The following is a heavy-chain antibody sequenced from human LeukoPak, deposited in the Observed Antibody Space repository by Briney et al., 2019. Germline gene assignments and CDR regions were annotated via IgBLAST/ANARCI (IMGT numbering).Heavy chain of an antibody. D-gene: IGHD2-21*02. J-gene: IGHJ4*02. CDR2: ISGSSTTI. CDR3: ARAQYCGGDCYWSFDY. V-gene: IGHV3-48*02. CDR1: GFIISNYN. Sequence: GGSLRLSCAASGFIISNYNMNWVRQAPGKGLEWVSYISGSSTTIYYADSVKGRFTISRDNAKNSLYLQMNSLRDEDTAVYYCARAQYCGGDCYWSFDYWGQGTLVTVSS.